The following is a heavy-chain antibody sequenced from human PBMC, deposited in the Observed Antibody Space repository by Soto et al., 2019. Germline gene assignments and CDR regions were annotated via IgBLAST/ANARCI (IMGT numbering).Heavy chain of an antibody. D-gene: IGHD3-22*01. V-gene: IGHV4-34*01. CDR1: GGSFSGYY. J-gene: IGHJ1*01. CDR3: SCGPILTMIFC. Sequence: SETLRVPCGVYGGSFSGYYWSWFRQPPGKGLEWIGEINHSGSANYNPSLKSRVTISVDTSKNQFSLKLSSVTAADTAVYYCSCGPILTMIFCRGQRTPVPVSA. CDR2: INHSGSA.